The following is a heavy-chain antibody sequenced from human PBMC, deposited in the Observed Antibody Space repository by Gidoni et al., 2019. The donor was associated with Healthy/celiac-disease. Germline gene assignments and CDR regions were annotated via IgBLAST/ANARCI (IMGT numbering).Heavy chain of an antibody. CDR2: IYYSGST. V-gene: IGHV4-39*01. J-gene: IGHJ3*02. CDR3: ARAYYYDSSGYYHDAFDI. D-gene: IGHD3-22*01. CDR1: GGSISSSSYY. Sequence: QLQLQESGPGLVKPSETLSLTCHVSGGSISSSSYYWGWIRQPPGKGLEWIGSIYYSGSTYYNPSLKSRVTISVDTSKNQFSLKLSSVTAADTAVYYCARAYYYDSSGYYHDAFDIWGQGTMVTVSS.